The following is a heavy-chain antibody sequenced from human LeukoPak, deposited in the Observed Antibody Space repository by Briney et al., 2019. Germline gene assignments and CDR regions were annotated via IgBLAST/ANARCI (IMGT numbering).Heavy chain of an antibody. CDR3: ARADMVVAATYYFDY. CDR2: INAGNGNT. D-gene: IGHD2-15*01. CDR1: GYTFTSYA. J-gene: IGHJ4*02. Sequence: ASVKVSCKASGYTFTSYAMHWVRQAPGQGLEWMGWINAGNGNTKYSQKFQGRVTITRDTSASTAYMELSSLRSEDTAVYYCARADMVVAATYYFDYWGQGTLVTVSS. V-gene: IGHV1-3*01.